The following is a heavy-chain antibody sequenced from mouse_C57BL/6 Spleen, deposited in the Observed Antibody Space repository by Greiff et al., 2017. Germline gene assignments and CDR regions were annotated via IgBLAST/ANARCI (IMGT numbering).Heavy chain of an antibody. CDR3: ARLYDGYPYFDY. Sequence: EVMLVESGGGLVKPGGSLKLSCAASGFTFSDYGMHWVRQAPEKGLEWVAYISSGSSTIYYADTVKGRFTISRDNAKNTLFLQMTSLRSEDTAMYYCARLYDGYPYFDYWGQGTTLTVSS. CDR1: GFTFSDYG. CDR2: ISSGSSTI. V-gene: IGHV5-17*01. J-gene: IGHJ2*01. D-gene: IGHD2-3*01.